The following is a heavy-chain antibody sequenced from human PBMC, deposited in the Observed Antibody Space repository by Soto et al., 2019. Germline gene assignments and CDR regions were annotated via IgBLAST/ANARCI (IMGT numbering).Heavy chain of an antibody. J-gene: IGHJ4*02. CDR2: IYSGGTT. CDR1: GFTVSNNY. D-gene: IGHD1-26*01. Sequence: EVQLVESGGGLVQPGGSLRLSCAASGFTVSNNYMIWFRLPPGKGLEWVSLIYSGGTTYYADSVKGRFTISRDNSKTTLSLQMNSLRVEDTAVYYCAINGWGMATVGMWGPGTLVTVSS. CDR3: AINGWGMATVGM. V-gene: IGHV3-53*01.